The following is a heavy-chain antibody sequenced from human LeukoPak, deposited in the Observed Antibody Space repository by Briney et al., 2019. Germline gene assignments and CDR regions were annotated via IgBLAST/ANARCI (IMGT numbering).Heavy chain of an antibody. CDR1: GGSISSYY. J-gene: IGHJ4*02. V-gene: IGHV4-39*01. D-gene: IGHD3-22*01. CDR2: IYYSGST. CDR3: ARHADPYYYDSSSYNLDY. Sequence: PSETLSLTCTVSGGSISSYYWGWIRQPPGKGLEWIGSIYYSGSTYYNPSLKSRVTISVDTSKNQFSLKLSSVTAADTAVYYCARHADPYYYDSSSYNLDYWGQGTLVTVSS.